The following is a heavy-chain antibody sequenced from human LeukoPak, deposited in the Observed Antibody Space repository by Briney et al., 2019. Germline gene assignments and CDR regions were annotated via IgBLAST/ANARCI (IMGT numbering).Heavy chain of an antibody. CDR2: INPSGGST. Sequence: ASVKASCKASGYTFTSYNMHWVRQAPGQGLEWMGIINPSGGSTSYAQKFQGRVTMTRDTSTSTVYMELSSLRSDDTAVHYCVRGGRGLDYWSQGTLVTVSS. J-gene: IGHJ4*02. CDR1: GYTFTSYN. V-gene: IGHV1-46*01. D-gene: IGHD3-10*01. CDR3: VRGGRGLDY.